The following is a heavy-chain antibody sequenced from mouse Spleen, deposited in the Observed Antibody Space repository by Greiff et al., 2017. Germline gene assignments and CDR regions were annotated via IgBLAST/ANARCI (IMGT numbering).Heavy chain of an antibody. CDR1: GYTFTDYY. Sequence: EVQLQQSGPELVKPGASVKISCKASGYTFTDYYMNWVKQSHGKSLEWIGDINPNNGGTSYNQKFKGKATLTVDKSSSTAYMELRSLTSEDSAVYYCARSYYDGSFFDYWGQGTTLTVSS. CDR3: ARSYYDGSFFDY. V-gene: IGHV1-26*01. CDR2: INPNNGGT. D-gene: IGHD1-1*01. J-gene: IGHJ2*01.